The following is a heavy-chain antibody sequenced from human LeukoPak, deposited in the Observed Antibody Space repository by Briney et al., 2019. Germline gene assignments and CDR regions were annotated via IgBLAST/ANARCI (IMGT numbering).Heavy chain of an antibody. J-gene: IGHJ4*02. CDR3: ARLYSYVDY. CDR2: IYHSGST. Sequence: SETLSLTCTVSGYSISSGYYWGWIRQPPGKGLEWIGSIYHSGSTYYNPSLKSRVTISVDTSKNQFSLKLSSVTAADTAVYYCARLYSYVDYWGQGTLVTASS. CDR1: GYSISSGYY. V-gene: IGHV4-38-2*02. D-gene: IGHD5-18*01.